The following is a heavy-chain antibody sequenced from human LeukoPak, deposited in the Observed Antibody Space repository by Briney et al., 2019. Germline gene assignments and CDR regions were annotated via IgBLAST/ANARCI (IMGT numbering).Heavy chain of an antibody. D-gene: IGHD3-10*01. CDR1: NDPIRNYY. CDR2: IYHTGNT. V-gene: IGHV4-59*01. J-gene: IGHJ4*02. Sequence: PSETLSLTCSVSNDPIRNYYWSWIRQPPGKALTWIGYIYHTGNTNYNPSLKSRLTMSIDTSKNQFSLNLNSVTAADTAVYYCARGNYGSGSYYVVDFDYWGQGTLVTASS. CDR3: ARGNYGSGSYYVVDFDY.